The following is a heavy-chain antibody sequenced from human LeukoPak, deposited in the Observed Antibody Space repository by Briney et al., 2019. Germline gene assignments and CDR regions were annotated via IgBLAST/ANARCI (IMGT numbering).Heavy chain of an antibody. CDR2: IKQDGSEK. J-gene: IGHJ6*03. CDR3: ARENVYDFWSGYYYYYYYMDV. D-gene: IGHD3-3*01. V-gene: IGHV3-7*01. CDR1: GFTFSSYW. Sequence: PRGSLRLSCAASGFTFSSYWMSWVRQAPGKGLEWVANIKQDGSEKYYVDSVKGRFTISRNNAKNSLYLQMNSLRAEDTAVYYCARENVYDFWSGYYYYYYYMDVWGKGTTVTASS.